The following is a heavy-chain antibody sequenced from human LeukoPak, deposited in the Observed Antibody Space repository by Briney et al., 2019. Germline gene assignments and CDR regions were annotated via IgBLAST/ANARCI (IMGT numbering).Heavy chain of an antibody. D-gene: IGHD2-2*01. J-gene: IGHJ4*02. CDR1: GGSISSSSYY. V-gene: IGHV4-39*01. CDR3: ASPLYCSSTSYSDY. CDR2: IYYSGST. Sequence: PSETLSLTCTVSGGSISSSSYYWGWIRQPPGKGLEWIGSIYYSGSTYYNPSLKSRVTISVDTSKNQFSLKLSSVTAADTAVYYCASPLYCSSTSYSDYWGQGTLVTVSS.